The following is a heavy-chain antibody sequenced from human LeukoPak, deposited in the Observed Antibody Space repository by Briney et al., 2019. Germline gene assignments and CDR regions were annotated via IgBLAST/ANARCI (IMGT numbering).Heavy chain of an antibody. D-gene: IGHD1-26*01. V-gene: IGHV4-4*07. CDR1: GGSLSLYY. J-gene: IGHJ6*02. Sequence: SETLSLTCNVSGGSLSLYYWSWVRQPAGKELEWIGRVYTSGSANYNPSLNSRVTMSLDTSKHQFSLRLISVTAADTAVYYCASASRSPYGLDVWGQGTTVIVAS. CDR3: ASASRSPYGLDV. CDR2: VYTSGSA.